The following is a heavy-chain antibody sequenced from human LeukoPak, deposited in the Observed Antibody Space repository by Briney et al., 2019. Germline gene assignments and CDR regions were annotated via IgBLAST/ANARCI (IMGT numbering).Heavy chain of an antibody. J-gene: IGHJ5*02. Sequence: SETLSLTCTVSGGSISSYYWSWIRQPPGKGLEWIGYIYYSGSTNYNPSLKSRVTISVDTSKNQFSLKLSSVTAADTAVYYCARVGGITMVRGVSVTNWFDPWGQGTLVTVSS. D-gene: IGHD3-10*01. CDR3: ARVGGITMVRGVSVTNWFDP. CDR1: GGSISSYY. V-gene: IGHV4-59*01. CDR2: IYYSGST.